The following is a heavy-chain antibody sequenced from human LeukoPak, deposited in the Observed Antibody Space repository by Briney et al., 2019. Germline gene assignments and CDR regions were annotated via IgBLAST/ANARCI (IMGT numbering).Heavy chain of an antibody. CDR2: IYYSGSP. J-gene: IGHJ2*01. CDR3: ARLSYWYFDL. CDR1: GGSISSSSYY. Sequence: SETLSLTCTVSGGSISSSSYYWGWIRQPPGKGLEWIGRIYYSGSPYYNPSLKSRVTISVDTSKNRFSLELSSVTAADTAVYYCARLSYWYFDLWGRGTLVTVSS. V-gene: IGHV4-39*01.